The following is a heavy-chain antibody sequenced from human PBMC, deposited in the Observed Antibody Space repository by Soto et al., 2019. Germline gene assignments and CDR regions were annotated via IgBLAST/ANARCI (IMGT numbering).Heavy chain of an antibody. V-gene: IGHV4-59*01. Sequence: QVQLQESGPGLVKPSETLSLTCTVSGGSINSYYWGWIRQPPGKGLEWIGYINYSGSTNYNPSLKSRVTISIDTPKNQFYLKVNSMPAADTAVYYCARGGLAARKGRWFDPWGQGTLVTVSS. J-gene: IGHJ5*02. CDR1: GGSINSYY. CDR3: ARGGLAARKGRWFDP. D-gene: IGHD6-6*01. CDR2: INYSGST.